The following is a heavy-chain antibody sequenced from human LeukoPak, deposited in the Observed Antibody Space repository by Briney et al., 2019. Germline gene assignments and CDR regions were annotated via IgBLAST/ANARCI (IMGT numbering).Heavy chain of an antibody. Sequence: GASLQISCKGSGYSFKNYWIAWVRQMPGKGLEWMGIIYPGDSKTIYNPSFQGQVTISADKSISTAYLQWSSLKASDTAKYYCARQGFVASYGVDVWGQGTTVTVSS. CDR2: IYPGDSKT. CDR1: GYSFKNYW. V-gene: IGHV5-51*01. J-gene: IGHJ6*02. CDR3: ARQGFVASYGVDV.